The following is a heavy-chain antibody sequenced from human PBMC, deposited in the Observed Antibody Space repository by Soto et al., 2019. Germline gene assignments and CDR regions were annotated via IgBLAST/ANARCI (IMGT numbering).Heavy chain of an antibody. CDR2: TYYRSKWYN. Sequence: LSLTCAISGDSVSSNSAAWNWIRQSPSRGLEWLGRTYYRSKWYNDYAVSVKSRITINPDTSKNQFSLQLNSVTPEDTAVYYCARGAIRYDFWSGYYSGYNWFDPWGQGTLVTVSS. D-gene: IGHD3-3*01. CDR3: ARGAIRYDFWSGYYSGYNWFDP. J-gene: IGHJ5*02. V-gene: IGHV6-1*01. CDR1: GDSVSSNSAA.